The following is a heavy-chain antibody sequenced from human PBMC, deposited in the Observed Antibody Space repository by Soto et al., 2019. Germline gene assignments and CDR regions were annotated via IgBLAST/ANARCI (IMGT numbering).Heavy chain of an antibody. Sequence: PSETLSLTCAVYDGSFSGYYWSWIRQPPGKGLEWIGEINHSGSTNYNPSLKSRVTISVDTSKNQFSLKLSSVTAADTAVYYCERAGSFGVVIRYFDYWGQGTLVTVSS. J-gene: IGHJ4*02. D-gene: IGHD3-3*01. V-gene: IGHV4-34*01. CDR3: ERAGSFGVVIRYFDY. CDR1: DGSFSGYY. CDR2: INHSGST.